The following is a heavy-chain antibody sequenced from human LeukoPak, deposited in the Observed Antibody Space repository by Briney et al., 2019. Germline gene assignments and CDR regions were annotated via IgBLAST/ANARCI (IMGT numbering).Heavy chain of an antibody. V-gene: IGHV3-48*01. J-gene: IGHJ4*02. D-gene: IGHD3-10*01. Sequence: GGSLRLSCAASGFTFSGFSMKWGPQAPGKGLEWISYIRSDSAIYYTDSVKGRFTISRDNAKNSLYLQMNSLRAEDTAVDDGAREGDVGSYLDCWGQGSLVTVSS. CDR1: GFTFSGFS. CDR3: AREGDVGSYLDC. CDR2: IRSDSAI.